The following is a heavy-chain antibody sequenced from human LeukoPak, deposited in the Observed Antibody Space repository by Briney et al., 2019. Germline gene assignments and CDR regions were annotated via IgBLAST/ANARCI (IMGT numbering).Heavy chain of an antibody. V-gene: IGHV4-39*01. J-gene: IGHJ4*02. D-gene: IGHD5-24*01. CDR3: ASIINNSRPFDY. Sequence: SQTLSLTCTVSGGSISSSSYYWGWIRQPPGKGLEWIGSIYYSGSTYYNPSLKSRVTISVDTSKNQFSLKLSSVTAADAAVYYCASIINNSRPFDYWGQGTLVTVSS. CDR1: GGSISSSSYY. CDR2: IYYSGST.